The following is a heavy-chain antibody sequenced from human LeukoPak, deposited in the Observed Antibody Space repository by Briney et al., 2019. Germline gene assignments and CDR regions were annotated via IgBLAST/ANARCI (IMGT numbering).Heavy chain of an antibody. J-gene: IGHJ5*02. CDR2: VVGGGTT. Sequence: PGGSLRLSCAASGFTFSSYAMTWVRQAPGKGLEWVSGVVGGGTTYYADSVKGRFTLSKDNSKKTVYLQMNSLRVEDTAIYYCAKDLHYNDGRWEFDPWGQGTLVTVSS. CDR3: AKDLHYNDGRWEFDP. V-gene: IGHV3-23*01. CDR1: GFTFSSYA. D-gene: IGHD5-24*01.